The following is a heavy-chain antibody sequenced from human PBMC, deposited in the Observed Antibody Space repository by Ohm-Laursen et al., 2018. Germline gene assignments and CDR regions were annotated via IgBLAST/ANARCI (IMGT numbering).Heavy chain of an antibody. V-gene: IGHV1-69*04. CDR3: ARGSVAPDY. CDR1: GDTFSSYA. J-gene: IGHJ4*02. D-gene: IGHD6-19*01. Sequence: GASVKVSCKSSGDTFSSYAISWVRQAPGQGLEWMGRIIPILGIANYAQKFQGRVTITADKSTSTAYMELSSLRSEDTAVYYCARGSVAPDYWGQGTLVTVSS. CDR2: IIPILGIA.